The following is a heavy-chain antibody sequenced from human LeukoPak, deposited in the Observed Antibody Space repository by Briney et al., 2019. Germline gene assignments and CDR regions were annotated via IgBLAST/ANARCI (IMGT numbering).Heavy chain of an antibody. V-gene: IGHV3-74*01. D-gene: IGHD2-21*02. CDR2: INSDGSST. J-gene: IGHJ6*03. Sequence: PGGSLRLSCAASGFTFSSYWMHWVRQAPGKGLVWVSRINSDGSSTSYADSVKGRFTISRDNAKNTLYLQMNSLTAEDTAVYYCARGIVVVTAILGGWYYMDVWGKGTTVTISS. CDR3: ARGIVVVTAILGGWYYMDV. CDR1: GFTFSSYW.